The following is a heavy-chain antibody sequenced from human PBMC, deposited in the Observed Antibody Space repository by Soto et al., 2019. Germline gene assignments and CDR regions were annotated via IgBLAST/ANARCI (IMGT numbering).Heavy chain of an antibody. J-gene: IGHJ4*02. CDR2: IWYDGSNK. Sequence: QVQLVESGGGVVQSGRSLRLSCAASGFTFSNYGMHWVRQAPGKGLEWVAIIWYDGSNKNHADSVKGRFTISRDNSKNTLYLEMNSLRAEDTAVYYCARDRGWPKAYFDYWGRGTLVTVSS. CDR1: GFTFSNYG. D-gene: IGHD2-15*01. V-gene: IGHV3-33*01. CDR3: ARDRGWPKAYFDY.